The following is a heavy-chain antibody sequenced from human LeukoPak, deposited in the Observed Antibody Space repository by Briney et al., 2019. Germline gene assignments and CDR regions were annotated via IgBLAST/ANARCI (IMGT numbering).Heavy chain of an antibody. CDR2: ISGSGGST. CDR3: AKDRGLTGEWGEDY. CDR1: GFTFSSYA. V-gene: IGHV3-23*01. J-gene: IGHJ4*02. D-gene: IGHD7-27*01. Sequence: GGSLRLSCAASGFTFSSYAMSWVRQAPGEGLEWVSVISGSGGSTYYADSVKGRFTISRDNSKNTLYLQMNSLRAEDTAVYYCAKDRGLTGEWGEDYWGQGTLVTVSS.